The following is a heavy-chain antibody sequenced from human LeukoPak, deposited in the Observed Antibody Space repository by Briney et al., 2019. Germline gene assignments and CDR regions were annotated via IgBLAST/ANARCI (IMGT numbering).Heavy chain of an antibody. CDR1: GFTFCSYA. D-gene: IGHD6-19*01. Sequence: GGSLRLSCSPSGFTFCSYAMHWVRRAPGKGREYVSAISSNGGSTYYADSVKGRFTISRDNSKNTLYLQMSSLRAEDTAVYYCVIGSSGWYPMVPFDYWGQGTLVTVSS. J-gene: IGHJ4*02. CDR3: VIGSSGWYPMVPFDY. CDR2: ISSNGGST. V-gene: IGHV3-64D*09.